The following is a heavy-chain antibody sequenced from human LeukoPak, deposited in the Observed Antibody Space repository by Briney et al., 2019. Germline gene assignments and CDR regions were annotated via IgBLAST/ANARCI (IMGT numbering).Heavy chain of an antibody. J-gene: IGHJ4*02. V-gene: IGHV1-2*02. CDR3: ARERTPGSGYGVDY. CDR2: INPNSGGT. Sequence: ASVKVSCKASGYTFTSYGISWVRQAPGQGLEWMGWINPNSGGTNYAQKFQGRVTMTGDRSISTAYMESSRLRSDDTAVYYCARERTPGSGYGVDYWGQGTVVTVSS. D-gene: IGHD6-25*01. CDR1: GYTFTSYG.